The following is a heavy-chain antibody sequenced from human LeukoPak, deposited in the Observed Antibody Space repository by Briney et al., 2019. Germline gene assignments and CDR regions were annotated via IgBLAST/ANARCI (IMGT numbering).Heavy chain of an antibody. J-gene: IGHJ4*02. Sequence: PGRSLRLSCAASGFTFSSYAMHWVRQAPGKGLEWVAVISYDGSNKYYADSVKGRFTISRGNSKNTLYLQMNSLRAEDTAVYYCARKIAAAGSFDYWGQGTLVTVSS. V-gene: IGHV3-30-3*01. CDR1: GFTFSSYA. D-gene: IGHD6-13*01. CDR3: ARKIAAAGSFDY. CDR2: ISYDGSNK.